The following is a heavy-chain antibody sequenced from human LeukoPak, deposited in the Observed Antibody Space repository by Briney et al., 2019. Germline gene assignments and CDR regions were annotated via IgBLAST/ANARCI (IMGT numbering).Heavy chain of an antibody. CDR3: AGEITMVRGGRHWFDP. Sequence: SETLSLTCTVSGGSISSYYWSWIRQPPGKGLEWIGYIYYSGSTNYNPSLKSRVTISVDTSKNQFSLKLSSVTAADTAVYYCAGEITMVRGGRHWFDPWGQGTLVTVSS. CDR1: GGSISSYY. CDR2: IYYSGST. V-gene: IGHV4-59*01. J-gene: IGHJ5*02. D-gene: IGHD3-10*01.